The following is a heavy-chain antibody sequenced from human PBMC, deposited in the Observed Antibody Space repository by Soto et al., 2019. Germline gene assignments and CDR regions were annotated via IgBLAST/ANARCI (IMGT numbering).Heavy chain of an antibody. CDR1: ASSFTEYA. CDR3: ARHILITILGYYYGMDV. V-gene: IGHV3-23*01. J-gene: IGHJ6*01. Sequence: GGSLRLSCATSASSFTEYAMGWVRQAPGKGLEWVSAISGSGKNTFYADSVKGRFAISRDNSRKTLFLQMSSLRVDDTAVYYCARHILITILGYYYGMDVWGQGTTVTVSS. CDR2: ISGSGKNT. D-gene: IGHD3-9*01.